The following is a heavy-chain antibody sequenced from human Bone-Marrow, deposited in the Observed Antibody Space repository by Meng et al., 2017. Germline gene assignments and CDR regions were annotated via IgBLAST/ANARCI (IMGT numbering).Heavy chain of an antibody. D-gene: IGHD2-21*02. J-gene: IGHJ5*02. CDR3: ARGYCGGDCYIPFDNWFDP. CDR2: IYHSGST. Sequence: QLQLQESGSGLVKPSQTLSLTCAVSGGSISSGGYSWSWIRQPPGKGLEWSGYIYHSGSTYYNPSLKSRVTISVDRSKNQFSLKLSSVTAADTAVYYCARGYCGGDCYIPFDNWFDPWGQGTLVTVSS. CDR1: GGSISSGGYS. V-gene: IGHV4-30-2*01.